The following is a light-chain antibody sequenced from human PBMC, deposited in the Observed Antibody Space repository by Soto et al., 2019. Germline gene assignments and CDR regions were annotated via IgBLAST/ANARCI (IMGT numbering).Light chain of an antibody. J-gene: IGKJ1*01. CDR1: QSVSSY. V-gene: IGKV3-11*01. CDR2: DAS. Sequence: EIVLIQYPATLSLSPGERATLSCRASQSVSSYLAWYQQKPGQAPRLLIYDASNRATGIPARFSGSGSGTDFTLTISSLEPEDFAVYYCQQRSNWPTFGQGTKVDIK. CDR3: QQRSNWPT.